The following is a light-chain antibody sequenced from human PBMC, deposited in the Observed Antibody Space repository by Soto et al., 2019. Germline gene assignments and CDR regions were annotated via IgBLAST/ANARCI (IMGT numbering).Light chain of an antibody. CDR2: DAS. CDR1: QDISNY. V-gene: IGKV1-33*01. CDR3: QQYVHKIT. J-gene: IGKJ4*01. Sequence: DIQMTQSPSSLSASVGDRVTITCQASQDISNYLNWYQQKSGKAPKLLIYDASNLETGVPSRFSGSGSGADFTFTISSLQPDDIATYYCQQYVHKITFGGGTKVDIK.